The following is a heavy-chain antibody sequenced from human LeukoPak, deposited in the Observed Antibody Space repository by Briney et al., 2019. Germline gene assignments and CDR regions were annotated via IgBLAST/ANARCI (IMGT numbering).Heavy chain of an antibody. CDR1: VGPFSGYD. V-gene: IGHV4-34*01. Sequence: SETLSLTCAVFVGPFSGYDWSWIRQTPGKGLGWIGEINESGRTNYNPSLKSRVNIQLGTSNNQFSLQLRSITAADTAVYYCARGLYWGSAGSGICYMDVWGTGTTVIVSS. D-gene: IGHD1-26*01. CDR3: ARGLYWGSAGSGICYMDV. CDR2: INESGRT. J-gene: IGHJ6*03.